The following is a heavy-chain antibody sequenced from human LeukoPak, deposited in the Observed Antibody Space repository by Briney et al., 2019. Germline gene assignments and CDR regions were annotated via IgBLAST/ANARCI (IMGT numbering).Heavy chain of an antibody. CDR2: IKEDGSEM. Sequence: GSLRLSCTASGCTLSSYWMSWVRQAPGKGLEWVANIKEDGSEMYYVDSLKGRFTISRDNAKNSLYLQMNSLRVEDTAVYYCARGPMTIISIGGQGTLVTVSS. V-gene: IGHV3-7*01. CDR3: ARGPMTIISI. D-gene: IGHD4/OR15-4a*01. CDR1: GCTLSSYW. J-gene: IGHJ4*02.